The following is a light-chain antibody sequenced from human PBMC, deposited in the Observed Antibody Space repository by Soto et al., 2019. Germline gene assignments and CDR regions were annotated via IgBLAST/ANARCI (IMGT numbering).Light chain of an antibody. CDR3: QQVKTYPRT. CDR2: EES. V-gene: IGKV1-9*01. Sequence: DIHFTQSPSFLSAYVGDRVTITCRPSQAVPNNMAWYQQKPGKPPKLLIYEESTLHSGVPSRFSGRKSGTQFTLTIDSLQPEDFATYYCQQVKTYPRTFGGGTKV. J-gene: IGKJ4*01. CDR1: QAVPNN.